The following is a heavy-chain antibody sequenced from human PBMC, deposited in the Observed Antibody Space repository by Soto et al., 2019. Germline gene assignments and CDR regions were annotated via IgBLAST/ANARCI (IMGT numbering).Heavy chain of an antibody. CDR2: ISAYNGQT. Sequence: ASVKVSCKASGYPFDTYGINWVRQAPGQRPEWMGWISAYNGQTDYAQNFQGRVTMATDTSTNTAYMELRNLRSDDTAVYYCAKRGDPNNYYDILTGYLADYWGQGTLVTVSS. CDR1: GYPFDTYG. D-gene: IGHD3-9*01. V-gene: IGHV1-18*01. J-gene: IGHJ4*02. CDR3: AKRGDPNNYYDILTGYLADY.